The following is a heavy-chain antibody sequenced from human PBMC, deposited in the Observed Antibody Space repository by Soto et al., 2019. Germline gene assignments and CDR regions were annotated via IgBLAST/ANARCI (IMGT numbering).Heavy chain of an antibody. Sequence: PGGSLRLSCAASGFTVSSNYMSWVRQAPGKGLEWVSVIYSGGITFYADSVKGRFTISRDNSKNTLYLQMNSLRAEDTAVYYCARGYYYDSSGYYAGAFDIWGQGTMVTISS. J-gene: IGHJ3*02. CDR1: GFTVSSNY. CDR3: ARGYYYDSSGYYAGAFDI. D-gene: IGHD3-22*01. CDR2: IYSGGIT. V-gene: IGHV3-53*05.